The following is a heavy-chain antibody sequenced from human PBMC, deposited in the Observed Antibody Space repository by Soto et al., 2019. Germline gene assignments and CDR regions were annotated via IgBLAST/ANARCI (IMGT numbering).Heavy chain of an antibody. V-gene: IGHV1-18*01. J-gene: IGHJ3*02. CDR3: ARDLVKIYDILTGRNAFDI. D-gene: IGHD3-9*01. CDR2: ISAYNGNT. Sequence: ASVKVSWKASGYTLTSFGISWVRQAPGQGLEWMGWISAYNGNTNYAQKLQGRVTMTTDTSTSTAYMELRSLRSDDTAVYYCARDLVKIYDILTGRNAFDIWAQGTMVTVSS. CDR1: GYTLTSFG.